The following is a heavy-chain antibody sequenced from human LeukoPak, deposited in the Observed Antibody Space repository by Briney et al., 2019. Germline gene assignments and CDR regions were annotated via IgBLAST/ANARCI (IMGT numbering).Heavy chain of an antibody. CDR3: ARGPYGDYGGDYYYYYMDV. Sequence: SVKVSCKASGGTFSSYAINWVRQAPGQGLEWMGGIIPIFGTTNYAQKFQGRVTVTADESTSTAYMELSSLRSEDTAVYYCARGPYGDYGGDYYYYYMDVWGKGTTVTVSS. J-gene: IGHJ6*03. D-gene: IGHD4-17*01. CDR1: GGTFSSYA. CDR2: IIPIFGTT. V-gene: IGHV1-69*13.